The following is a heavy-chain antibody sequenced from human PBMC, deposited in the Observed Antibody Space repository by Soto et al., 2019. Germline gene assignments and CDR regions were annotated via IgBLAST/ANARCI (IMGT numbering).Heavy chain of an antibody. V-gene: IGHV3-23*01. J-gene: IGHJ4*02. CDR1: GFTFSSYA. D-gene: IGHD2-15*01. Sequence: GGSLRLSCAASGFTFSSYAMSWVRQAPGKGLEWVSAISGSGGSTYYADSVKGRFTISRDNSKNTLYLQMNSLRAEDTAVYYCAKSPYIVVVVAATCFDYWGQGTLVTVSS. CDR3: AKSPYIVVVVAATCFDY. CDR2: ISGSGGST.